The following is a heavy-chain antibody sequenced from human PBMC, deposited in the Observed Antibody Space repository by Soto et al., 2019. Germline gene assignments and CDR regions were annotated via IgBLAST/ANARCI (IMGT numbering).Heavy chain of an antibody. D-gene: IGHD1-26*01. CDR1: GDAFTNYI. CDR3: ASGRDQPPVGLYFDS. Sequence: QVQLVQSGAEVKKPGSSVKVSCKASGDAFTNYIFDWVRQAPGQGLEWMGGIIPMFGTPKYAQTFQDRVTISADVSTGTAYLALPSLRFADTAVYYCASGRDQPPVGLYFDSWGEGTRVTVSS. J-gene: IGHJ4*02. V-gene: IGHV1-69*01. CDR2: IIPMFGTP.